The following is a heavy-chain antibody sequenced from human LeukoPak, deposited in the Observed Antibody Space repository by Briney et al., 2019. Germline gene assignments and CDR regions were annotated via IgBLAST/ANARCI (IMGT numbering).Heavy chain of an antibody. J-gene: IGHJ5*02. CDR3: ARLPTGYPNWFDT. CDR1: GGSISISSHN. Sequence: SETLSLTCTVSGGSISISSHNWAWIRQPPGKGLERIAAIHYSGSTYYNPSLMSRVTISVDTSKNQFSLKLSSLTATDTAVYYCARLPTGYPNWFDTWGQGTLVTVSS. CDR2: IHYSGST. V-gene: IGHV4-39*01. D-gene: IGHD3-9*01.